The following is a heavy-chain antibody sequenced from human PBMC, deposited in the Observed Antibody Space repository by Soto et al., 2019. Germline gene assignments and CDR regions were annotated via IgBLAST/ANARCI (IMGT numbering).Heavy chain of an antibody. CDR3: ARGYCTNGVCAPPKYYYYYYGMDV. V-gene: IGHV4-30-2*01. D-gene: IGHD2-8*01. Sequence: ASETLSLTCDVSGDTISTGGYTWAWIRQPPGKALEWIGHTYHSGNPYYNPSLKSRVIISVDTSKNQFSLKLSSVTAADTAVYYCARGYCTNGVCAPPKYYYYYYGMDVWGQGTTVTVSS. CDR1: GDTISTGGYT. J-gene: IGHJ6*02. CDR2: TYHSGNP.